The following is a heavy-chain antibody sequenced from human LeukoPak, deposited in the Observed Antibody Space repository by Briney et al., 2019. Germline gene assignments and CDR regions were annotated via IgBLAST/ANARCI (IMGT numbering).Heavy chain of an antibody. CDR1: GFTFSSYA. D-gene: IGHD2-2*02. V-gene: IGHV3-30-3*01. CDR2: ISYDGSNK. Sequence: GGSLRLSCAASGFTFSSYAMHWVRQAPGKGLEWVAVISYDGSNKYYADSVKGRFTISRDNSKNTLYLQMNSLRAEDTAVYYCARGQEGQYCSSTSCYNLGDYWGQGTLVTVPS. J-gene: IGHJ4*02. CDR3: ARGQEGQYCSSTSCYNLGDY.